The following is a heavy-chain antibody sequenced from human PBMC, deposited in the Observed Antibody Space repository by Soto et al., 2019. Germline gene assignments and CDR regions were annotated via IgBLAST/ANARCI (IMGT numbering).Heavy chain of an antibody. J-gene: IGHJ6*03. Sequence: ASVKVSCKASGYTFTSYDINWVRQATGQGLEWMGWMNPNSGNTGYAQKFQGRVTMTRNTSISTAYMELSSRRSEDTAVYYCARGPQGSGISVEIQLWLPYYYYYYMDVWGKGTTVTVSS. CDR3: ARGPQGSGISVEIQLWLPYYYYYYMDV. D-gene: IGHD5-18*01. V-gene: IGHV1-8*01. CDR2: MNPNSGNT. CDR1: GYTFTSYD.